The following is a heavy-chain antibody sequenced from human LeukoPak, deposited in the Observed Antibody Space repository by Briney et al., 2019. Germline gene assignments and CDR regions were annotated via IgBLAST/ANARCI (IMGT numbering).Heavy chain of an antibody. CDR1: GYTFTIYY. CDR3: AREERWLQSLDY. CDR2: INPNGGYT. V-gene: IGHV1-46*01. Sequence: ASVTVSFTASGYTFTIYYMHWVRQAPAQGPEWMGIINPNGGYTKYAQTFQGRVTMTGDTSTSTLYLELSSLRPEDTAVYYCAREERWLQSLDYWGQGSLVTVSS. D-gene: IGHD5-24*01. J-gene: IGHJ4*02.